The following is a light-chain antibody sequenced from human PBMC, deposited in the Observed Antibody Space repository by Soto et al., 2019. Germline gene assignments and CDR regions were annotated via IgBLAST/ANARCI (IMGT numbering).Light chain of an antibody. V-gene: IGLV2-14*03. CDR2: DVI. CDR1: SSDIGDYNY. J-gene: IGLJ1*01. CDR3: SSYTSSSTLCV. Sequence: QSVLTQPASVSGSPGQSITISCAGTSSDIGDYNYVSWYQQHPGKAPKLMIYDVIHRPSGVSNRFSGSKSGNTASLTISGLQAEDEADYYCSSYTSSSTLCVFGTGTKLTVL.